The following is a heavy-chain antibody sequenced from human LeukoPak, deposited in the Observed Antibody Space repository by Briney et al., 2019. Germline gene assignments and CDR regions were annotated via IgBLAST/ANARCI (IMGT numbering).Heavy chain of an antibody. CDR3: AREAAGGHNWFDP. D-gene: IGHD6-13*01. CDR1: SYSTSSGYY. CDR2: TNSNGHT. J-gene: IGHJ5*02. V-gene: IGHV4-38-2*02. Sequence: PSETLSLTCTVSSYSTSSGYYWTWLRQPPGEGLQWTGSTNSNGHTYYSPSLKSRVSISVDTSKNQFSLRLTSVTAADTAVYYCAREAAGGHNWFDPWGQGTLVTVSS.